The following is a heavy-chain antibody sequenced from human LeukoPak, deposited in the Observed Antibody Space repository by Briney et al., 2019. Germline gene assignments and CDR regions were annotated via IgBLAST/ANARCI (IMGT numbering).Heavy chain of an antibody. Sequence: SETLSLTCTVSGVSISTDNFFWNWIRQPAGKGLEWIGRIYSRGKTDYNPPLRTRVTLSIDTSKNQFSLKLTSVTAADTAVYYCATYYDKYNGDHGLDIWGLGTMVTASS. D-gene: IGHD3-22*01. J-gene: IGHJ3*02. CDR2: IYSRGKT. CDR3: ATYYDKYNGDHGLDI. CDR1: GVSISTDNFF. V-gene: IGHV4-61*02.